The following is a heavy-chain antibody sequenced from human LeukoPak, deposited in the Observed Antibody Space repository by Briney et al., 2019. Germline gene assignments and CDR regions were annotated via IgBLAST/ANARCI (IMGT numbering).Heavy chain of an antibody. Sequence: SETLSLTCAVYGGSFSGYYWSWIRQPPGKGLEWIGEINHSGSTNYNPSLKSRVTISVDTSKNQFSLKLSSVTAADTAVYYCARVARYYYDSSGYSSNFDYWGQGTLVTVSS. V-gene: IGHV4-34*01. CDR2: INHSGST. D-gene: IGHD3-22*01. CDR3: ARVARYYYDSSGYSSNFDY. CDR1: GGSFSGYY. J-gene: IGHJ4*02.